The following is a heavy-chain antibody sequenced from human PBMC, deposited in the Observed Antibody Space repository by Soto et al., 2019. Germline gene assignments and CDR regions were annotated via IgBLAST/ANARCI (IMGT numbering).Heavy chain of an antibody. D-gene: IGHD4-17*01. V-gene: IGHV1-69*04. CDR1: GGTFSSYT. Sequence: ASVKVSCKASGGTFSSYTISWVRQAPGQGLEWMGMIIPILGIANYAQKFQGRVTITADKSTSTAYMELSSLRSEDTAVYYCARETTGYMDVWGKGTTVTVSS. CDR2: IIPILGIA. CDR3: ARETTGYMDV. J-gene: IGHJ6*03.